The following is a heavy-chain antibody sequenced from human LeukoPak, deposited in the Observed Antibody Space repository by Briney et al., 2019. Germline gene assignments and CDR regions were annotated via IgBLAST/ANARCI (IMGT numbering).Heavy chain of an antibody. V-gene: IGHV3-30*02. Sequence: GGSLRLSCVASGFTFSNYSSNYGMQWVRQAPGKGLEWVAFIRHDGSNKYYADSVKGRFTISRDNSKNTVYLRMNSLRLEDTAVYYCAKSSTSGWDAFDIWGQGTMVTVSS. CDR1: GFTFSNYSSNYG. D-gene: IGHD6-19*01. J-gene: IGHJ3*02. CDR3: AKSSTSGWDAFDI. CDR2: IRHDGSNK.